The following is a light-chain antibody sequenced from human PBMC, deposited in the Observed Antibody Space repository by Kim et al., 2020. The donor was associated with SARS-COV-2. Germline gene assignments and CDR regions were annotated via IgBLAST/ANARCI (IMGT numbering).Light chain of an antibody. J-gene: IGKJ2*01. CDR1: QTVGSNY. V-gene: IGKV3-20*01. CDR2: GAS. CDR3: QEYGGSPPHT. Sequence: PGERATLSCRPSQTVGSNYLAWYQQKPGQSPRLLVYGASHRAAGIPDRFSGGGSGSDFTLTISRVEPEDFAVYYCQEYGGSPPHTFGRGTKLEI.